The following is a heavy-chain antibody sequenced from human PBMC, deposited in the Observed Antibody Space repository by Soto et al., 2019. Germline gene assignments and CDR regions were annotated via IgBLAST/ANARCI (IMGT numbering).Heavy chain of an antibody. J-gene: IGHJ4*02. V-gene: IGHV2-26*01. D-gene: IGHD3-10*01. CDR1: GFSLSNARMG. CDR3: ARILAEYDYCSGWVALDN. Sequence: QVTLKESGPVLVQPTEPLTLTCTVSGFSLSNARMGVRWIRQPPGKALEWLAHIFSNDEKSYSTSLESRLTLSKDTSKSQVVLTMTNMDPVDTATYYCARILAEYDYCSGWVALDNWGQGTLVTVSS. CDR2: IFSNDEK.